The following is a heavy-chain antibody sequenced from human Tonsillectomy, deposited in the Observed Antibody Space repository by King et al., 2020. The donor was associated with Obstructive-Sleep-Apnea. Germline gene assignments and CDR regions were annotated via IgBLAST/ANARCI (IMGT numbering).Heavy chain of an antibody. CDR1: GFTFANYA. CDR2: ISGSGGYT. J-gene: IGHJ5*02. Sequence: QLVQSGGGLVQPGGSLRLSGAASGFTFANYAMGWVRQVPGKGLQLVSGISGSGGYTFYADSGKGRLTSSRDNSKNTLYLQMASLRGDDTAVYYWAKEDYGGSAQEVRWFDPWGQGTLVSVSS. CDR3: AKEDYGGSAQEVRWFDP. V-gene: IGHV3-23*04. D-gene: IGHD4-23*01.